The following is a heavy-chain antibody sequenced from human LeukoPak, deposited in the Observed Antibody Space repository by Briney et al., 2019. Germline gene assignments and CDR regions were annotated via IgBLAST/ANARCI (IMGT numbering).Heavy chain of an antibody. CDR1: GGSISSYY. CDR2: IYYSGST. V-gene: IGHV4-59*01. Sequence: PSETLSLTCTVSGGSISSYYWSWIRQPPGKGLEWIGYIYYSGSTNYNPSLKSRVTISVDTSKNQFSLKLSSVTAADTAVYYCARGAMVRGVTPFDYWGQGTLVTVSS. CDR3: ARGAMVRGVTPFDY. D-gene: IGHD3-10*01. J-gene: IGHJ4*02.